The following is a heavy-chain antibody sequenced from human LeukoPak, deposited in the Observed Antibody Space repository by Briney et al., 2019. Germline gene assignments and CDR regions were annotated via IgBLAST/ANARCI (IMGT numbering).Heavy chain of an antibody. Sequence: GGSLRLSCAASGFTFSSYAMSWVRQAPGKGLEWVSAISGSGGSTYYADSVKGRFTISRDNSKNTLYLQMNSLRAEDTAVYYCAEDYLNYYDSSGYLVHFDYWGQGTLVTVSS. CDR3: AEDYLNYYDSSGYLVHFDY. CDR1: GFTFSSYA. CDR2: ISGSGGST. V-gene: IGHV3-23*01. J-gene: IGHJ4*02. D-gene: IGHD3-22*01.